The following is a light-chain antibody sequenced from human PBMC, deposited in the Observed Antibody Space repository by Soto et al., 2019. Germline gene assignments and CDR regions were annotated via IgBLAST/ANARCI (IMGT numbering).Light chain of an antibody. V-gene: IGLV2-14*01. CDR2: EVS. Sequence: QSALTQPASVSGSPGQSITIPCTGTSSDVGNYNYVSWYQQHPGKAPKLMIYEVSNRPSGVSNRFSGSKSGNTASLTVFGLQAEDEADYYCSSYTRSSTRVFGGGTKLTVL. CDR3: SSYTRSSTRV. J-gene: IGLJ2*01. CDR1: SSDVGNYNY.